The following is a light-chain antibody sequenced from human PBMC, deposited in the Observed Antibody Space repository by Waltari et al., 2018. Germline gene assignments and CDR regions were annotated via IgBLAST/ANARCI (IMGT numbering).Light chain of an antibody. Sequence: QSALTQPASVSGSPGQSITVSCTGTSTDVGAYNYVCWYQQRPGKAPKLMISDVSNRLSGFSDRCSGSKSGNTASLTISGLQAEDEADYYCSSFTNSGSWVFGGGTKVTVL. CDR3: SSFTNSGSWV. J-gene: IGLJ3*02. CDR2: DVS. V-gene: IGLV2-14*01. CDR1: STDVGAYNY.